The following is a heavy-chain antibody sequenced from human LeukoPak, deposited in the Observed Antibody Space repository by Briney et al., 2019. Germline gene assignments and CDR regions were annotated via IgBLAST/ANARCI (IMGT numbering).Heavy chain of an antibody. D-gene: IGHD6-13*01. CDR2: IYDRGST. J-gene: IGHJ4*02. Sequence: PSETLSLTCTVSGGSISSSSYYWGWVRQPPGKGLEWIGSIYDRGSTYYNPSLKSRVTISVDTSKNQFSLKLSSVTAADTAVYYCARHGPSMYIAAAPYYFDYWGQGTLVTVSS. V-gene: IGHV4-39*01. CDR1: GGSISSSSYY. CDR3: ARHGPSMYIAAAPYYFDY.